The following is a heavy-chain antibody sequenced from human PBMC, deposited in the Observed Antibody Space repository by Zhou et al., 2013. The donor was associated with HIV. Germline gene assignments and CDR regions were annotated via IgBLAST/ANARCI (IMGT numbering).Heavy chain of an antibody. Sequence: QVQLVQSGAEVKKPGSSVKVSCKASGGTFSSYGISWVRQAPGQGLEWMGGIIPIFNTANYAQKFQGRVTITRDTSASTAYMELSSLRSEDTAVYYCARGGQWPPPDYWGQGNPGHRLL. CDR2: IIPIFNTA. CDR3: ARGGQWPPPDY. J-gene: IGHJ4*02. V-gene: IGHV1-69*05. D-gene: IGHD6-19*01. CDR1: GGTFSSYG.